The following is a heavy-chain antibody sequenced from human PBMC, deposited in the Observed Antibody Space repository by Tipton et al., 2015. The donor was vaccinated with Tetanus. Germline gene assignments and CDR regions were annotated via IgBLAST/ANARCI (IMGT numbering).Heavy chain of an antibody. D-gene: IGHD3-10*01. CDR1: GASISNFY. Sequence: TLSLTCTVSGASISNFYWSWIRQPPGKGLEWIAYVSSSGRTNYNPSLKSRVTMSLDTSKNQFSLKLNSVTAADTAVYYCARGIWFGPGPKFYFDSWGQGTLVAVSS. J-gene: IGHJ4*02. CDR2: VSSSGRT. V-gene: IGHV4-59*12. CDR3: ARGIWFGPGPKFYFDS.